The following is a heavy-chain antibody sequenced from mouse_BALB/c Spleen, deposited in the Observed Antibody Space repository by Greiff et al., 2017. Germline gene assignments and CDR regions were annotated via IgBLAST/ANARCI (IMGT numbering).Heavy chain of an antibody. CDR1: GYTFTDYN. CDR2: INPNNGGT. CDR3: ARYRGITRGLYGAMDY. V-gene: IGHV1-18*01. D-gene: IGHD2-4*01. Sequence: VQLQQSGPELVKPGASVKIPCKASGYTFTDYNMYWVKQSHGKSLEWIGDINPNNGGTIYNQKFKGKATLTVDKSSSTAYMELRSLTSEDTAVYYCARYRGITRGLYGAMDYWGQGTSVTVSS. J-gene: IGHJ4*01.